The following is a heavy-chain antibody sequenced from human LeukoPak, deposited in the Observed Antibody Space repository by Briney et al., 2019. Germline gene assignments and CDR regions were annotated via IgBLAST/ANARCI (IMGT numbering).Heavy chain of an antibody. CDR1: GGSISSYY. CDR3: ARAQGGWLRSSWFDP. V-gene: IGHV4-59*01. D-gene: IGHD5-12*01. J-gene: IGHJ5*02. Sequence: SETLSLTCRVSGGSISSYYWSWIRQPPGKGLEWIGYIYYSGSTNYNPSLKSRVTISVDTSKNQFSLKLSSVTAADTAVYYCARAQGGWLRSSWFDPWGQGTLVTVSS. CDR2: IYYSGST.